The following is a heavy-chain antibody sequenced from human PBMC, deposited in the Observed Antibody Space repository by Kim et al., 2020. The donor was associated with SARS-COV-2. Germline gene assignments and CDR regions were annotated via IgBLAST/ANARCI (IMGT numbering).Heavy chain of an antibody. CDR1: GGSFSGYY. Sequence: SETLSLTCAVYGGSFSGYYWSWIRQPPGKGLEWIGEINHSGSTNYNPSLKSRVTISVDTSKNQFSLKLSSVTAADMAVYYCARGRPDVAFDIWGQGTMVTVSS. D-gene: IGHD6-6*01. J-gene: IGHJ3*02. CDR3: ARGRPDVAFDI. CDR2: INHSGST. V-gene: IGHV4-34*01.